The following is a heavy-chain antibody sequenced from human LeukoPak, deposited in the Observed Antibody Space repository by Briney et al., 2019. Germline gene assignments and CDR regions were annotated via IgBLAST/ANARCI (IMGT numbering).Heavy chain of an antibody. V-gene: IGHV4-39*07. J-gene: IGHJ4*02. CDR2: MYYRGST. D-gene: IGHD1-26*01. CDR1: GGSISSSSHY. CDR3: ATTTIRLGY. Sequence: SETLSLTCTVSGGSISSSSHYWGWIRQPPGKGLEWIGSMYYRGSTYHNPSLKSRVTISVDTSKNQFSLKLSSVTAADTAVYYCATTTIRLGYWGQGTLVTVSS.